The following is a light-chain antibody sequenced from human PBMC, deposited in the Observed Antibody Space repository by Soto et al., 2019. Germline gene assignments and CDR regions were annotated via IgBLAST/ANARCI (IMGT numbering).Light chain of an antibody. CDR2: DNI. CDR1: ASNLGAKYA. Sequence: QSVLTQPPSVSGAPGQRVTISCTGSASNLGAKYAVHWYQHLPGTAPKLLIYDNIHRPSGVPDRFSGSKSDTSASLAITGLQAEDEADYYCQSYDTTLSGLVFGDGTKLTVL. V-gene: IGLV1-40*01. CDR3: QSYDTTLSGLV. J-gene: IGLJ3*02.